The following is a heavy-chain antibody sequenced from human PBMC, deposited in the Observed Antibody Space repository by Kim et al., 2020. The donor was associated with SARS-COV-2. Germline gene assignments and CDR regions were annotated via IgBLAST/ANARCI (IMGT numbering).Heavy chain of an antibody. CDR2: ISSSSSYI. D-gene: IGHD6-6*01. Sequence: GGSLRLSCAASGFTFSSYSMNWVRQAPGKGLEWVSSISSSSSYIYYADSVKGRLTISRDNAKNSLYLQMNSLRAEDTAVYYCAGEYSGSGLLDYYYYGMDVWGQGTTVTVSS. J-gene: IGHJ6*02. CDR3: AGEYSGSGLLDYYYYGMDV. CDR1: GFTFSSYS. V-gene: IGHV3-21*01.